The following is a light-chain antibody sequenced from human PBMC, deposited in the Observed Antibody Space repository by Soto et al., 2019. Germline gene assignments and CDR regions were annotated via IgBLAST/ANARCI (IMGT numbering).Light chain of an antibody. CDR2: GAS. CDR1: QSVSSN. J-gene: IGKJ4*01. CDR3: QQYNDWPLT. Sequence: EIVMTQSPATLSVSPGERATLSCRASQSVSSNLAWYQQKAGQAPRLLISGASTRATGIPARFSGSGSGTEFTLTISSLQSEDFAVYHCQQYNDWPLTFGGGTKVEIK. V-gene: IGKV3D-15*01.